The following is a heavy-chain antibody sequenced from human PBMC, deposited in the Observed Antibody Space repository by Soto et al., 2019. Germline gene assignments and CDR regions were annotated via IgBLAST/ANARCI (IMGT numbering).Heavy chain of an antibody. CDR2: MNPNSGNT. CDR1: GYTFTSYD. D-gene: IGHD1-26*01. Sequence: QVQLVQSGAEVKKPGASVKVSCKASGYTFTSYDINWVRQATGQGLEWMGWMNPNSGNTGYAQKFQGRLTMTRNTSLTTAYMELNSLRSEDTGVYYCARGNGGSYDWFAPWGQGPLVTVSS. CDR3: ARGNGGSYDWFAP. J-gene: IGHJ5*02. V-gene: IGHV1-8*01.